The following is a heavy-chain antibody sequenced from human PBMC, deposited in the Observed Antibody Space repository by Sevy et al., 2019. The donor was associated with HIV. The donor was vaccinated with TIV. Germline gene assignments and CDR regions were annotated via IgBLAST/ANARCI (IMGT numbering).Heavy chain of an antibody. V-gene: IGHV3-30-3*01. CDR3: ARGLGITIFGVGFDY. Sequence: GGSLRLSCAASGFTFSSYAMHWFRQAPGKGLEWVAVISYDGSNKYYADSVKGRFTISRDNSKNTLYLQMNSLRAEDTAVYYCARGLGITIFGVGFDYWGQGTLVTVSS. CDR2: ISYDGSNK. CDR1: GFTFSSYA. D-gene: IGHD3-3*01. J-gene: IGHJ4*02.